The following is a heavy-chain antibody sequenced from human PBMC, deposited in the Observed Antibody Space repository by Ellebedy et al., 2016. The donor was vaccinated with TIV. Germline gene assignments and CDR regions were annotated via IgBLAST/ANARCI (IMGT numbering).Heavy chain of an antibody. J-gene: IGHJ6*03. CDR2: IRSKAYGGTT. CDR1: GFTFGDYA. D-gene: IGHD3-10*01. V-gene: IGHV3-49*03. Sequence: GESLKISXTASGFTFGDYAMSWFRQAPGKGLEWVGFIRSKAYGGTTEYAASVKGRFTISRDDSKSIAYLQMDSLKTEDTAVYYCTRDRPVLLWFGELSHYMDVWGKGTTVTVSS. CDR3: TRDRPVLLWFGELSHYMDV.